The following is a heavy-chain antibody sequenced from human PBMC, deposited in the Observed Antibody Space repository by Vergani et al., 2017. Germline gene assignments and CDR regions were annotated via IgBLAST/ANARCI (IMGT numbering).Heavy chain of an antibody. J-gene: IGHJ4*02. CDR3: ARDSVGTNQKLPVDY. CDR2: ISSSSSYI. D-gene: IGHD1-7*01. CDR1: GFTFSSYS. V-gene: IGHV3-21*01. Sequence: EVQLVESGGGLVKPGGSLRLSCAASGFTFSSYSMNWVRQAPGKGLEWVSSISSSSSYIYYADSVKGRFTISRDNAKNSLYLQMNSLRAEDTAVYYCARDSVGTNQKLPVDYWGQGTLVTVSS.